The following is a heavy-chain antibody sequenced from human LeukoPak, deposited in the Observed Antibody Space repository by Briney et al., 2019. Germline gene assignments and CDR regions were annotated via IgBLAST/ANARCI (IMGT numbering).Heavy chain of an antibody. CDR2: ISYDGSNK. Sequence: PGRSLRLSCAASGFTFGSYGMHWVRQAPGKGLEWVAVISYDGSNKYYADSVKGRFTISRDNSKNTLYLKMNSLRAEATAVYYCAKDRGIVFFDYWGQGTLVTVSS. V-gene: IGHV3-30*18. D-gene: IGHD2/OR15-2a*01. CDR1: GFTFGSYG. CDR3: AKDRGIVFFDY. J-gene: IGHJ4*02.